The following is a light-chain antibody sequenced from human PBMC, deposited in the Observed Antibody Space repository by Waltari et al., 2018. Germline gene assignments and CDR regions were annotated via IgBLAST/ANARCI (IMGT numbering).Light chain of an antibody. CDR2: GAS. CDR3: QHYVRLPVT. J-gene: IGKJ1*01. V-gene: IGKV3-20*01. CDR1: QSVSRA. Sequence: EIVLTQSPGTLSLSPGERVTLSCRASQSVSRALAWYQQKPGQAPRLFLYGASTRATGIPDRFSGSGSGTDFSLTISRLEPEDFAVYYCQHYVRLPVTFGQGTKVEIK.